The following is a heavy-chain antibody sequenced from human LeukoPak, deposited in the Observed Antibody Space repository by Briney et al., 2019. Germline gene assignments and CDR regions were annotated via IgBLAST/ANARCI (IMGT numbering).Heavy chain of an antibody. Sequence: SETLSLTCTVSGGSISRYYWSWIRQPPGKGLEWIGYIYYSGSTNYNPSLKSRVTISVDTSKNQFSLKLSSVTAADTAVYYCARAHEYYYDSSGSYDYWGQGTLVTVSS. CDR1: GGSISRYY. D-gene: IGHD3-22*01. J-gene: IGHJ4*02. CDR2: IYYSGST. CDR3: ARAHEYYYDSSGSYDY. V-gene: IGHV4-59*01.